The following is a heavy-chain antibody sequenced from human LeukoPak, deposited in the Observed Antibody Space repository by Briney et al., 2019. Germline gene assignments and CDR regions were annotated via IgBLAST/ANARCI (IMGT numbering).Heavy chain of an antibody. V-gene: IGHV3-7*01. CDR3: AELGITMIGGV. J-gene: IGHJ6*04. CDR2: IKQDRSEK. CDR1: GFTFTNYW. Sequence: GGSLRLSCAASGFTFTNYWMSWVRQAPGKGLELVANIKQDRSEKYYVDSVKGRFTISRDNAKNSLYLQMNSLRAEDTAVYYCAELGITMIGGVWGKGTTVTISS. D-gene: IGHD3-10*02.